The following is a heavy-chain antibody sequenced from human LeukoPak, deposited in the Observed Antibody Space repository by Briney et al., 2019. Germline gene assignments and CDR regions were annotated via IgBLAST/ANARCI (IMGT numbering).Heavy chain of an antibody. D-gene: IGHD3-3*01. Sequence: PSETLSLTCTVSGGSISSSSYYWGWIRQPPGKGLEWIGSIYYSGSTYYNPSLKSRVTISVDTSKNQFSLKLSSVTAADTAVYYCARGHGYYDFWSGPKDYFDYWGQGTLVTVSS. J-gene: IGHJ4*02. V-gene: IGHV4-39*07. CDR2: IYYSGST. CDR3: ARGHGYYDFWSGPKDYFDY. CDR1: GGSISSSSYY.